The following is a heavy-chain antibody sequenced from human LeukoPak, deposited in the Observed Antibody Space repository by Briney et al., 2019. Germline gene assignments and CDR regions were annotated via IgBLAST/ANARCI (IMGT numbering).Heavy chain of an antibody. CDR1: GFTFSNYD. D-gene: IGHD2-2*01. J-gene: IGHJ4*02. CDR2: ISSGGSIK. V-gene: IGHV3-48*03. CDR3: ARRYCSSTDCLFDY. Sequence: GGSLRLSCAASGFTFSNYDMNWVRQAPGKGLEGVSHISSGGSIKYYADSLKGRFTISRDNAKNSLYLQMNSLRAEDTAVYYCARRYCSSTDCLFDYWGQGTLVTVSS.